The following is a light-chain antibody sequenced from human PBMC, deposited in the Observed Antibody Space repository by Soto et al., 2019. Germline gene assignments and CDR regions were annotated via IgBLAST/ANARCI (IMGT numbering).Light chain of an antibody. V-gene: IGLV2-18*02. CDR3: SSYTSGSEGV. CDR2: EVS. J-gene: IGLJ1*01. Sequence: QSALTQPPSVSGSPGQSVTISCTGTSSDVGSYNRVSWYQQPPGTAPKLMIYEVSNRPSGVPDRFSGSKSGNTASLTISGLQAEDEADYYCSSYTSGSEGVFGTGTKVTVL. CDR1: SSDVGSYNR.